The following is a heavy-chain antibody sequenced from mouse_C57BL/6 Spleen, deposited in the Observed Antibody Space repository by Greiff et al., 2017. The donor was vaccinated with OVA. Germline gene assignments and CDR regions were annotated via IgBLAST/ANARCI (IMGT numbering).Heavy chain of an antibody. Sequence: QVQLQQPGAELVMPGASVKLSCKASGYTFTSYWMHWVKQRPGQGLEWIGEIDPSDSYTNYNQKFKGKSTLTVDKSSSTAYMQLSSLTSEDSAVYYCARRYCGSYYFDYWGQGTTLTVSS. CDR1: GYTFTSYW. J-gene: IGHJ2*01. V-gene: IGHV1-69*01. D-gene: IGHD1-1*01. CDR2: IDPSDSYT. CDR3: ARRYCGSYYFDY.